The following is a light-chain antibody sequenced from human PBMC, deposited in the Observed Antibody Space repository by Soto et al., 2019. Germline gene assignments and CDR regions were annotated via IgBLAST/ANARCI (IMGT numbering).Light chain of an antibody. V-gene: IGKV3-20*01. CDR3: QQYSSSPWT. J-gene: IGKJ1*01. Sequence: IVLTQSPGTLSLSPGERATLSCRASQSVSSSYLAWYQQKPGQAPRLLISGASSRATGIPDRFSGSGSGTDFTLTISRLEPEDFAVYYCQQYSSSPWTFGQGTKVEIK. CDR1: QSVSSSY. CDR2: GAS.